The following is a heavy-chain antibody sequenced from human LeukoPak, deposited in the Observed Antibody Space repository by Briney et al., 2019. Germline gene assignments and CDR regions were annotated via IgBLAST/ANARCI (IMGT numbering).Heavy chain of an antibody. CDR2: ISGSGAGT. Sequence: GGSLRLSCAASGFSFSSYAMSWVRQAPGKGLEWVSSISGSGAGTYYADSVKGRFTISRDNAENSLYLQMNSLRAEDTAVYYCARGFILTGYYNWGQGTLVTVSS. D-gene: IGHD3-9*01. V-gene: IGHV3-23*01. CDR3: ARGFILTGYYN. J-gene: IGHJ4*02. CDR1: GFSFSSYA.